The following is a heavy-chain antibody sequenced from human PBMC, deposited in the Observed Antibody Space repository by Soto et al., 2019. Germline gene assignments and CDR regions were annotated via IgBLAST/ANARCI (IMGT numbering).Heavy chain of an antibody. Sequence: EVQLVESGGGLVQPGGSLRLSCAASGFTFSSYSMNWVRQAPGKGLEWVSYISSSSSTIYYADSVKGRFTISRDNAKNSLYLQMNGLRDEDTAVYYCARGFVYSSRWWRGAQTPNNWFDPWGQGTLVTVSS. CDR2: ISSSSSTI. CDR3: ARGFVYSSRWWRGAQTPNNWFDP. CDR1: GFTFSSYS. V-gene: IGHV3-48*02. D-gene: IGHD6-13*01. J-gene: IGHJ5*02.